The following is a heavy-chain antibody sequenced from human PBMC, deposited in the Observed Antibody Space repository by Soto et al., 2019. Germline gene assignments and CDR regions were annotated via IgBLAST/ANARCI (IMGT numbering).Heavy chain of an antibody. CDR3: ARAPSNYDFWSGGTYYFDY. CDR1: GYTFTSYG. D-gene: IGHD3-3*01. Sequence: GASVKVSCKASGYTFTSYGISWVRQAPGQGLEWMGWISAYNGNTNYAQKLQGRVTMTTDTSTSTAYMELRSLRSDDTAVYYCARAPSNYDFWSGGTYYFDYWGQGTLVTVSS. J-gene: IGHJ4*02. V-gene: IGHV1-18*04. CDR2: ISAYNGNT.